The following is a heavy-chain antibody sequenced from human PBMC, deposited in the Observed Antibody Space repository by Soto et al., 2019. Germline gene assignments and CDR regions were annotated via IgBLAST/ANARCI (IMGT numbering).Heavy chain of an antibody. D-gene: IGHD5-12*01. J-gene: IGHJ4*02. V-gene: IGHV4-30-4*01. CDR1: GGSISSGDYY. Sequence: SETLSLTCTVSGGSISSGDYYWSWIRQPPGKCLEWIGYIYYSGSTYYNPSLKSRVTISVDTSKNQFSLKLSSVTAADTAVYYCARADKVATIYFDYWGQGTLVTVSS. CDR2: IYYSGST. CDR3: ARADKVATIYFDY.